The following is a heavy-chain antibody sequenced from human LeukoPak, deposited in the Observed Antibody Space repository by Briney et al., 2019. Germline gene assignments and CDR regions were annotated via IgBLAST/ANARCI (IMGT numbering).Heavy chain of an antibody. D-gene: IGHD1-14*01. CDR3: AKVTLPRTYYFDY. V-gene: IGHV3-30*02. Sequence: GGSLRLSCAASGFTFSSYGMHWVRQAPGKGLEWVAFIRYDGSNKYYADSVKGRFTISRDNSKNTLYLQMNSLRAEDTAVYYCAKVTLPRTYYFDYWGQGTLVTVSS. J-gene: IGHJ4*02. CDR2: IRYDGSNK. CDR1: GFTFSSYG.